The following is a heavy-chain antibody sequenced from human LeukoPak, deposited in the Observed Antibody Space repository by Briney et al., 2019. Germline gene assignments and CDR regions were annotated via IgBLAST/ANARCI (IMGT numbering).Heavy chain of an antibody. D-gene: IGHD4-17*01. CDR2: ISGSSGNT. CDR3: ARGQRTYGDYSFGVPYYMDV. J-gene: IGHJ6*03. V-gene: IGHV3-23*01. Sequence: QSGGSLRLSCAASGFAFSNYAMNWVRQAPGKGLEWASAISGSSGNTYYADSVKGRFTISRDNSKNTLYLQMNSLRAEDTAVYYCARGQRTYGDYSFGVPYYMDVWGKGTTVTISS. CDR1: GFAFSNYA.